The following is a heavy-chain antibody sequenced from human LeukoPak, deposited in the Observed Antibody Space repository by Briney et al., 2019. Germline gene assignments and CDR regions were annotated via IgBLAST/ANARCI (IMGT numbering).Heavy chain of an antibody. CDR3: ARGTGDPSLDY. CDR1: GFTFSSYE. J-gene: IGHJ4*02. Sequence: GGSLRLSCAASGFTFSSYEMNWVRQAPGKGLEWVSYISSSGSTIYYADSVKGRFTISRDSAKNSLYLQMNSLRAEDTAVYYCARGTGDPSLDYWGQGTLVTVSS. CDR2: ISSSGSTI. D-gene: IGHD3-10*01. V-gene: IGHV3-48*03.